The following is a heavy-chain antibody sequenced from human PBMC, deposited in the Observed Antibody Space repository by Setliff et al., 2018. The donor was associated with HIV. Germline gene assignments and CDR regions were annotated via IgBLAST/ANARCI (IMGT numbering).Heavy chain of an antibody. CDR3: ARSPAAEGY. V-gene: IGHV4-34*01. D-gene: IGHD6-13*01. CDR2: INHSRGS. CDR1: GESFSGFH. Sequence: PSETLSLTCAIYGESFSGFHWTWIRHSPGKGLEWIGEINHSRGSNHNPSLKSRVTISADTSKNQFSLNLRSVTAADTAVYYCARSPAAEGYWGQGTLVTVSS. J-gene: IGHJ4*02.